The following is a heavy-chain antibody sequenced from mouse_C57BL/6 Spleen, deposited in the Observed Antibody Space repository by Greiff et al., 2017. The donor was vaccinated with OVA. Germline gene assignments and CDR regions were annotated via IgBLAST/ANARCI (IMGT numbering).Heavy chain of an antibody. CDR3: ARARTGTRYFDV. D-gene: IGHD4-1*01. CDR2: IWWDDDK. Sequence: QVTLKVSGPGILQPSQTLSLTCSFSGFSLSTFGMGVGWISQPSGKGLEWLAHIWWDDDKYYNPVLKSRPTISKDTSNNQVFLKIANVDTADTATDYCARARTGTRYFDVWGTGTTVTVSS. J-gene: IGHJ1*03. CDR1: GFSLSTFGMG. V-gene: IGHV8-8*01.